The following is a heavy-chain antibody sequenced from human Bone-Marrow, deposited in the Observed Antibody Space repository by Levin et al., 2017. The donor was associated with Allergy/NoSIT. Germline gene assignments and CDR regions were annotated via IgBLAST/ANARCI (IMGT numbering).Heavy chain of an antibody. Sequence: SETLSLTCAVYGGSFSGYYWSWIRQPPGKGLEWIGEINHSGSTNYNPSLKSRVTISVDTSKNQFSLKLSSVTAADTAVYYCARGWIRTIFGVAPFDLWGRGTLVTVSS. CDR3: ARGWIRTIFGVAPFDL. V-gene: IGHV4-34*01. J-gene: IGHJ2*01. CDR2: INHSGST. D-gene: IGHD3-3*01. CDR1: GGSFSGYY.